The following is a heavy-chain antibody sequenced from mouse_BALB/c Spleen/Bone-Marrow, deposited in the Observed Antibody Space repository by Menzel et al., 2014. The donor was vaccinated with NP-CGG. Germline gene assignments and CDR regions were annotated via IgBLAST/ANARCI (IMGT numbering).Heavy chain of an antibody. CDR3: ARHRQWSSPFDY. D-gene: IGHD1-1*02. CDR2: INTNGGNT. J-gene: IGHJ2*01. CDR1: GFTFSNYY. V-gene: IGHV5-6-2*01. Sequence: EVKLEESGGGLVKLGGSLKLSCAASGFTFSNYYMSWVRQTPEKRLELVAAINTNGGNTFYPDTVKGRFTISRDNAKNTLYLQMSSLKSEDSALYYCARHRQWSSPFDYWGQGTTLTVSS.